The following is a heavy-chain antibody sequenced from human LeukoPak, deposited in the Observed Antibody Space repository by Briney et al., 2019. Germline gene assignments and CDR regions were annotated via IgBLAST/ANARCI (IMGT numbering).Heavy chain of an antibody. J-gene: IGHJ5*02. CDR1: GFTFSSYA. Sequence: GGSLRLSCAASGFTFSSYAMSWVRQAPGKGLEWVSAISGSGGITYYADSGKGRFTIPSNNSKNPLYLQMNSLRAEDTAVYYCAKGGVVPAARDRFDPWGQGTLVTVSS. V-gene: IGHV3-23*01. CDR3: AKGGVVPAARDRFDP. D-gene: IGHD2-2*01. CDR2: ISGSGGIT.